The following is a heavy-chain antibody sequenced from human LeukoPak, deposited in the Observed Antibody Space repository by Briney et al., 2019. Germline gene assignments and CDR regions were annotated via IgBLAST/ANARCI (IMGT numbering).Heavy chain of an antibody. J-gene: IGHJ4*02. D-gene: IGHD4-23*01. CDR1: GGSISSYY. CDR2: IYTSGST. CDR3: ARGVVTGFDY. V-gene: IGHV4-4*09. Sequence: SETLSLTCTVSGGSISSYYWSWIRQPPGKGLEWIGYIYTSGSTNYNPSLKSRVTISVDTSKNQFSLKLSSVTAADTAMYYCARGVVTGFDYWGQGTLVTVSS.